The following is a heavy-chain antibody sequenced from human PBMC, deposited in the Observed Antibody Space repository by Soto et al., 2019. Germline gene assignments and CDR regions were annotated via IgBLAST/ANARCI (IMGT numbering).Heavy chain of an antibody. J-gene: IGHJ6*02. CDR3: AIQEYSSSCYRRNLADYYYHGMDV. CDR2: ISGSGGST. D-gene: IGHD6-13*01. V-gene: IGHV3-23*01. Sequence: PGGSLRLSCAASGFTFSSYAMSWVRQAPGKGLEWVSAISGSGGSTYYADSVKGRFTISRDNSKNTLYLQMNSLRAEDTAVYYFAIQEYSSSCYRRNLADYYYHGMDVWGQGTTVTVSS. CDR1: GFTFSSYA.